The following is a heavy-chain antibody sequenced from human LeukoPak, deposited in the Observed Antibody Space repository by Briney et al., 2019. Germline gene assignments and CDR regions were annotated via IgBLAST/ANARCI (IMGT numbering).Heavy chain of an antibody. V-gene: IGHV4-4*07. CDR2: IYTSGST. CDR1: GGSISSYY. Sequence: PSETLSLTCTVSGGSISSYYWSWIRQPAGKGLEWIGRIYTSGSTNYNPSLKSRVTMSVDTSKNQFSLKLSSVTAADTAVYYCARDRVYLRGYYYDETNFDPWGQGTLVTVSS. CDR3: ARDRVYLRGYYYDETNFDP. J-gene: IGHJ5*02. D-gene: IGHD3-22*01.